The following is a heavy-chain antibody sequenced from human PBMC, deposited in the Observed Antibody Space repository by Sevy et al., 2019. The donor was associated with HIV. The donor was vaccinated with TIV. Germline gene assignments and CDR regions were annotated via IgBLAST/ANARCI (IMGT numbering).Heavy chain of an antibody. CDR1: GRSISSGSHY. D-gene: IGHD1-26*01. CDR2: IYNSGST. J-gene: IGHJ3*02. V-gene: IGHV4-39*01. CDR3: ARNLTTIIAARSGSGLRPDVFDI. Sequence: SETLSLTCTVSGRSISSGSHYWGWLRQPPGKGLEWIGSIYNSGSTSYNPSLKSRVTISVDTSENQFSLRLRSVTAADTAVYYCARNLTTIIAARSGSGLRPDVFDIWGQGTKVTVSS.